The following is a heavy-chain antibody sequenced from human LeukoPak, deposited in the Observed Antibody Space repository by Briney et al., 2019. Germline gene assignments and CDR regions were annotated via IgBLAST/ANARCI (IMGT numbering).Heavy chain of an antibody. D-gene: IGHD3-3*01. CDR1: GFAFSSYA. V-gene: IGHV3-23*01. CDR3: AKGGSFWSHYFPANWFDP. J-gene: IGHJ5*02. Sequence: GGSLRLSCAASGFAFSSYAMTWVRQAPGKGLEWVSVISGSGGGTYYADSVKGRFTISRDNSKNTLYLQMNSLRAEDTAVYNCAKGGSFWSHYFPANWFDPWGQGTVASVTA. CDR2: ISGSGGGT.